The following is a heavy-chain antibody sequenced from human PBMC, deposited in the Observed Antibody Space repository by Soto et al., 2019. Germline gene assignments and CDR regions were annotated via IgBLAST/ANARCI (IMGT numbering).Heavy chain of an antibody. J-gene: IGHJ6*02. CDR3: AGGGLALMDV. Sequence: ASVKVSCKASGYTFTIYAMHWVRQAPGQRLEWMGWINAGNGNRKYSQKFQGRVTITRDTSASTAYMELSSLRSEDTAVYYCAGGGLALMDVWGQGTTVTVS. D-gene: IGHD3-16*01. CDR1: GYTFTIYA. CDR2: INAGNGNR. V-gene: IGHV1-3*01.